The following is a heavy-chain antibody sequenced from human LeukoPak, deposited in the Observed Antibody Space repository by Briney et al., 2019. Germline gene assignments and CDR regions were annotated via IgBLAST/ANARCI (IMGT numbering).Heavy chain of an antibody. Sequence: GGSLRLSCAASGFTFSSYAMSWVRQAPGKGLEWVSAISGSGGSTYYADSVKGRFTISRDNSKNTLYPQMNSLRAEDTAVYYCAKGYQLLGALDYWGQGTLVTVSS. D-gene: IGHD2-2*01. CDR2: ISGSGGST. J-gene: IGHJ4*02. CDR3: AKGYQLLGALDY. V-gene: IGHV3-23*01. CDR1: GFTFSSYA.